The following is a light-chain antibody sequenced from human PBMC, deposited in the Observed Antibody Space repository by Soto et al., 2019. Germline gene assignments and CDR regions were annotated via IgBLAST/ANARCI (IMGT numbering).Light chain of an antibody. J-gene: IGLJ3*02. CDR2: DDT. CDR3: QVWDSSSDHWV. CDR1: NIGSKS. Sequence: SYELTQPPSVSVAPGQTARITCGGTNIGSKSVHWYQQKPGQAPVLVVHDDTNRPSGIPERFSGSNSGNTATLTISRVEAGDEAAYYCQVWDSSSDHWVFGGATKVTVL. V-gene: IGLV3-21*02.